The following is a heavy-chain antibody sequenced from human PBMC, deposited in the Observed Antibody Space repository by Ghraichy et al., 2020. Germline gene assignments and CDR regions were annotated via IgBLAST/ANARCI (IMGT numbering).Heavy chain of an antibody. J-gene: IGHJ2*01. Sequence: SETLSLTCTVSGASISSYYWSWIRQPPGKGLEWIGYIYYSGSTNYNPSLKSRVTISVDTSKNQFSLKLSSVTAADTAVYYCARGPGEQLVLYWYFDLWGRGTLVTVSS. CDR1: GASISSYY. V-gene: IGHV4-59*01. D-gene: IGHD6-13*01. CDR3: ARGPGEQLVLYWYFDL. CDR2: IYYSGST.